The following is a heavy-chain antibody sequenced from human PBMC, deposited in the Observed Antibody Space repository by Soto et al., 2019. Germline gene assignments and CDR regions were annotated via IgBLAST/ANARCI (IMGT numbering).Heavy chain of an antibody. CDR3: ARPDEGGYSSNHHYYYSLHV. CDR2: IMPIFDIT. V-gene: IGHV1-69*01. Sequence: QVQLVQSGAEVKKPGSSVKVSCKASGGTFRSYSISWVRQAPGQGLEWMGGIMPIFDITNYAQRFQGRGTITADESASTAYTELSSLRSDDTAVYYCARPDEGGYSSNHHYYYSLHVRGQGTTVTV. D-gene: IGHD3-22*01. J-gene: IGHJ6*02. CDR1: GGTFRSYS.